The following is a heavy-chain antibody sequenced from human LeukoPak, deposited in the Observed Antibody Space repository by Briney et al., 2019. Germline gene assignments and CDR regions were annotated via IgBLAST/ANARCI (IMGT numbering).Heavy chain of an antibody. CDR3: TRSPRSGSNFES. V-gene: IGHV4-4*02. CDR1: GDTIISTRW. Sequence: SGTLSLTCAVSGDTIISTRWWNWVRQPPGKGLEWIGEIYHSGSTNYNPSLKSRVTMSVDKSKNYFSLKVTSVTAADTAVYFCTRSPRSGSNFESWGQGILVTASS. D-gene: IGHD3-10*01. CDR2: IYHSGST. J-gene: IGHJ4*02.